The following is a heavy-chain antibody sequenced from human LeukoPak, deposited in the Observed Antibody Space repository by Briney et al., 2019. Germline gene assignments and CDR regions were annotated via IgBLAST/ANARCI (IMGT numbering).Heavy chain of an antibody. V-gene: IGHV3-30*07. CDR1: GFTFSSYA. CDR3: AARDFARDCFDY. Sequence: GGSLRLSCAASGFTFSSYAMHWVRQAPGKGLEWVAVISYDGSNKYYADSVKGRFTISRDNSKNTLFLQMNSLRAEDTAVYYCAARDFARDCFDYWGQGTLVTVSS. D-gene: IGHD2-21*02. J-gene: IGHJ4*02. CDR2: ISYDGSNK.